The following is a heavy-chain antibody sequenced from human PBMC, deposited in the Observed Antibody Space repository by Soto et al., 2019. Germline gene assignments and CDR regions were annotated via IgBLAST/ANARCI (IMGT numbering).Heavy chain of an antibody. V-gene: IGHV3-15*01. CDR2: IKSKTDGGIT. CDR1: GFTFSNAW. D-gene: IGHD3-10*01. Sequence: PGGSLRLSCEASGFTFSNAWMSWVRQAPGKGLEWVGRIKSKTDGGITDYAAPVKGRFTISRDDSKNTLYLQMNSLKTEDTAVYYCTTPYDGFGESRSYYYYYYGMDVWGQGTTVTVSS. J-gene: IGHJ6*02. CDR3: TTPYDGFGESRSYYYYYYGMDV.